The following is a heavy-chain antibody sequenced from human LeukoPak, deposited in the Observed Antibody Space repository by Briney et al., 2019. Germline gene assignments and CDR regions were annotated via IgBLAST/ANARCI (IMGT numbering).Heavy chain of an antibody. Sequence: GGSLRLSCAASGFTFSSYSMNWVRQAPGKGLEWVSSISSSSSYIYYADSVKGRFTISRDNAKNSLYLQMNSLRAEDTAVYYCARGGARVVPAAMDFDYCGQGTLVTVSS. CDR1: GFTFSSYS. D-gene: IGHD2-2*01. V-gene: IGHV3-21*01. J-gene: IGHJ4*02. CDR3: ARGGARVVPAAMDFDY. CDR2: ISSSSSYI.